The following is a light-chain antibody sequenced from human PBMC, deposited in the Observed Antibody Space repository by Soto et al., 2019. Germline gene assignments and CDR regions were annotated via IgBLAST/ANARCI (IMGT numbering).Light chain of an antibody. Sequence: LTGGQVIVSVSPGERAMLSGEAGSSFSSTYLAWYQQKPGQAPRPLIYGACSRATGIRDRFSGSGSGTGFTLTISSLEPEAFAVYYFQQYGSSAFGVSFGQGTKVDIK. V-gene: IGKV3-20*01. CDR1: SSFSSTY. CDR2: GAC. CDR3: QQYGSSAFGVS. J-gene: IGKJ1*01.